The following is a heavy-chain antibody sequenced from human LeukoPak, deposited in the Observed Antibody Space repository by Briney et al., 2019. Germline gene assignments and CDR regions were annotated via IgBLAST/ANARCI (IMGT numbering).Heavy chain of an antibody. J-gene: IGHJ6*02. CDR1: GGTFSSYA. CDR2: IIPIFGTA. V-gene: IGHV1-69*13. D-gene: IGHD6-19*01. Sequence: GASVTVSCTASGGTFSSYAISWVRQAPGQGLEWMGGIIPIFGTANYAQKFQGRVTITADESTSTAYMELSSLRSEDTAVYYCARDTQWLATDYYYGMDVWGQGTTVTVSS. CDR3: ARDTQWLATDYYYGMDV.